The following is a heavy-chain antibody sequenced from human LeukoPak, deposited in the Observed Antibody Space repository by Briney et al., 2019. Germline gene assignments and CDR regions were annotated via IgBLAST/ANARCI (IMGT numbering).Heavy chain of an antibody. V-gene: IGHV4-59*01. CDR2: IYYSGST. Sequence: PSETLSLTCTVSGGSISSYYWSWIRQPPGKGLEWIGYIYYSGSTNYSPSLKSRVTISVDTSKNQFSLKLSSVTAADTAVYYCARDANYYGSRWFDPWGQGTLVTVSS. J-gene: IGHJ5*02. CDR3: ARDANYYGSRWFDP. CDR1: GGSISSYY. D-gene: IGHD3-10*01.